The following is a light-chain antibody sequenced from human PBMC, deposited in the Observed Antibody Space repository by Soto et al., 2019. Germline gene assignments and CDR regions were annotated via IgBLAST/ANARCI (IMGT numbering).Light chain of an antibody. Sequence: QSALTQPASVFGSPGQSITISCTGASNLVSWYQHHPGKAPNLIIYEGSERPSGVSNRFSGSKSGNTASLTISGLQAEDEADYYCSTYTTAVAFGGGTKLTVL. CDR2: EGS. CDR1: SNL. CDR3: STYTTAVA. V-gene: IGLV2-23*01. J-gene: IGLJ2*01.